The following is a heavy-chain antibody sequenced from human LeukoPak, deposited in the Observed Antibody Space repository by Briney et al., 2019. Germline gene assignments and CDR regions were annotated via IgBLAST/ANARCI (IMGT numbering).Heavy chain of an antibody. Sequence: PGGSLRLSCAASGFTFSNYAMSWVRQAPGKGLEWVSGISGSGGSTYYADSVKGRFIISRDNAKNSLFLQMSSLRDEDTALYYCARGWAAIPDWGQGTLVTVSS. CDR2: ISGSGGST. CDR3: ARGWAAIPD. CDR1: GFTFSNYA. V-gene: IGHV3-23*01. D-gene: IGHD2-21*02. J-gene: IGHJ4*02.